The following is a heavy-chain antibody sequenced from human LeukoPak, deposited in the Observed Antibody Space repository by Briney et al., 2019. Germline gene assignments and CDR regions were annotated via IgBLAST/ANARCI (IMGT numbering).Heavy chain of an antibody. CDR1: GFTFTSSA. J-gene: IGHJ4*02. V-gene: IGHV1-58*01. D-gene: IGHD3-10*01. Sequence: GTSVKVSCKASGFTFTSSAVQWVRQARGQRLEWIGWIVVGSGNTNYAQKFQERVTITRDMSTSTAYMELSSLRAEDTAVYYCAAGWLEEGLGYWGQGTLVTVSS. CDR2: IVVGSGNT. CDR3: AAGWLEEGLGY.